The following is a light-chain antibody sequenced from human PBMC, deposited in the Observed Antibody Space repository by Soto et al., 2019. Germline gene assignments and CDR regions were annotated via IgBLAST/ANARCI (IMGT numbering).Light chain of an antibody. CDR3: QQYGSSPST. CDR1: QTVSSSY. V-gene: IGKV3-20*01. Sequence: EIVLPQSPGTLSLSPGERSTLSCRSSQTVSSSYLALYQQKPGQAPRLLIYGASSRATGIPDRFSGSGSGTDFTLTISRLEPEDFAVYYCQQYGSSPSTFGGGTKVDI. CDR2: GAS. J-gene: IGKJ4*01.